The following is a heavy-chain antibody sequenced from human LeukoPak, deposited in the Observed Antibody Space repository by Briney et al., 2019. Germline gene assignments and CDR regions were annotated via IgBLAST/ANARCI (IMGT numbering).Heavy chain of an antibody. CDR3: ARAYSGNYYNWFDP. V-gene: IGHV3-74*01. CDR1: GFTFSNYW. D-gene: IGHD1-26*01. Sequence: GGSLRLSCAASGFTFSNYWMHWVRQAPGKGLVWVSRINYDGTTTGYADSVKGRFTISRDNAKNTLYLQMNSLRAEDTAVYYCARAYSGNYYNWFDPWGQGTLVTVSS. J-gene: IGHJ5*02. CDR2: INYDGTTT.